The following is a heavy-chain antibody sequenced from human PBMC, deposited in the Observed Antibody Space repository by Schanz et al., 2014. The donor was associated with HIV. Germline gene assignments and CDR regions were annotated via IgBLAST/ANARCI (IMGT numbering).Heavy chain of an antibody. V-gene: IGHV3-33*01. J-gene: IGHJ4*01. CDR2: IWYDGSNK. CDR1: GFTFSNYG. CDR3: ARQGLRFSLWLDY. D-gene: IGHD4-17*01. Sequence: QVHLVESGGGVVQPGRSLRLSCTASGFTFSNYGMHWVRQAPGKGLEWVAAIWYDGSNKFYADSVKGRFTISRDNSKNTLYLQMNNLRAEDTAVYGCARQGLRFSLWLDYWGQAPRSPSP.